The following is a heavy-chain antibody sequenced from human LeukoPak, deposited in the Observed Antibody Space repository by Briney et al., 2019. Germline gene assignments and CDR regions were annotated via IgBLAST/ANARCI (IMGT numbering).Heavy chain of an antibody. J-gene: IGHJ2*01. CDR2: LSNRGST. CDR1: GDSINSHH. CDR3: ARTPDTSGYNYWYFDL. Sequence: KPSETLSLTCTVSGDSINSHHWSWIRQPPGKGLEWVGYLSNRGSTNYNPSLQSRVAIPVDTSKNRFSLRLSSVTAADTAVYYCARTPDTSGYNYWYFDLWGRGSLVTVSS. V-gene: IGHV4-59*11. D-gene: IGHD3-22*01.